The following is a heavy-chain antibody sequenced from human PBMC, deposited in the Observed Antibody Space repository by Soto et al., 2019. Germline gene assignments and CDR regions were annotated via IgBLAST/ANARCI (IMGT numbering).Heavy chain of an antibody. D-gene: IGHD6-13*01. CDR1: GFTFSSYG. CDR2: IWYDGGNK. CDR3: ARVIAAATRP. J-gene: IGHJ3*01. Sequence: QVQLVESGGGVVQPGRSLRLSCAASGFTFSSYGMQWVRQAPGKGLEWVAVIWYDGGNKYYANSVKGRFTISRDNSKNTLYLQMNSLRAEDTAVYYCARVIAAATRPWGQGTMVTVSS. V-gene: IGHV3-33*01.